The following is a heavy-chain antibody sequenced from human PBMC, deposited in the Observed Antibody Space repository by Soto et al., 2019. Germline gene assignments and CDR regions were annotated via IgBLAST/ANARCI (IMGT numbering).Heavy chain of an antibody. J-gene: IGHJ6*01. CDR1: VFSFSDRY. Sequence: RGPLILSCAASVFSFSDRYMCWVRQAPGEGLEWIGRITNKANSYTTNYAASLKGRFTISRDDSKNSVYLHMNNLKIEDTAVYYCVSHRGYDGRHPYFYEYAMDVWGQGTTVTVSS. V-gene: IGHV3-72*01. D-gene: IGHD5-12*01. CDR3: VSHRGYDGRHPYFYEYAMDV. CDR2: ITNKANSYTT.